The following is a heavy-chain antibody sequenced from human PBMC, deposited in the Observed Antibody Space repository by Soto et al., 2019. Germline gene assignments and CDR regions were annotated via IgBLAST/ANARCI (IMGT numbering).Heavy chain of an antibody. CDR3: ARDKGGLRVAGFVLSYPTYYMDV. Sequence: GGSLRLSCAASGFTFSSYGMHWVRQAPGKGLEWVAVIWYDGSNKYYADSVKGRFTISRDNSKNTLYLQMNSLRAEDTAVYYCARDKGGLRVAGFVLSYPTYYMDVWGKGTTVTLFS. CDR1: GFTFSSYG. CDR2: IWYDGSNK. V-gene: IGHV3-33*01. D-gene: IGHD6-19*01. J-gene: IGHJ6*03.